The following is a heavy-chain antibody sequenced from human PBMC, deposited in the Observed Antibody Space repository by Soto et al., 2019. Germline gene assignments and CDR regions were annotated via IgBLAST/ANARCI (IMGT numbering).Heavy chain of an antibody. Sequence: QVELQESGPGLVKPSQTLSLTCTVSGGSISSGDYYWSWIRQPPGKGLEWIGYIYYSGSTYYNPSLKSRVTISVDTSKNQFSLKLSSVTAADTAVYYCAQSLKWSGLVVTVGYWGQGTLVTVSS. D-gene: IGHD2-21*02. CDR1: GGSISSGDYY. CDR3: AQSLKWSGLVVTVGY. J-gene: IGHJ4*02. V-gene: IGHV4-30-4*01. CDR2: IYYSGST.